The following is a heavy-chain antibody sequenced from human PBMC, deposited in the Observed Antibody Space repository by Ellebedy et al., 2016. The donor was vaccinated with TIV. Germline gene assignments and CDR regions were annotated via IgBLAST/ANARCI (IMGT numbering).Heavy chain of an antibody. CDR2: INHNGG. D-gene: IGHD1-26*01. V-gene: IGHV1-46*01. CDR1: GYTFTSYH. CDR3: ARVSVGGATARHYFDH. J-gene: IGHJ4*02. Sequence: ASVKVSCKASGYTFTSYHIHWVRQAPGQGLEWMGIINHNGGSYTPKFQGRVTITRDTSTSTVYMHLSSLRSEDTAIYFCARVSVGGATARHYFDHWGQGTLVTVSS.